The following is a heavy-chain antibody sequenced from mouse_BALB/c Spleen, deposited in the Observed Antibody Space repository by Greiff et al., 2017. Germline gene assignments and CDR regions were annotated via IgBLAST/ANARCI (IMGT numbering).Heavy chain of an antibody. CDR3: KISTPYAMDY. V-gene: IGHV14-4*02. Sequence: EVQLQQSGAELVRSGASVKLSCTASGFNIKDYYMHWVKQRPEQGLEWIGWIDPENGDTEYAPKFQGKATMTADTSSNTAYLQLSSLTSEDTAVYCGKISTPYAMDYWGQGTSVTVSS. D-gene: IGHD2-1*01. J-gene: IGHJ4*01. CDR2: IDPENGDT. CDR1: GFNIKDYY.